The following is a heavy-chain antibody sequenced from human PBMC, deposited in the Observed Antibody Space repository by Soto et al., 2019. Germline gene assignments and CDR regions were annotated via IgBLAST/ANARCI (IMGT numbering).Heavy chain of an antibody. D-gene: IGHD6-13*01. CDR2: MNPNSGNT. J-gene: IGHJ4*02. CDR3: VRAIRSEQQLLRALDY. CDR1: GYTFTNYD. Sequence: QVQLVQSGAEVEKPGASVKVSCKASGYTFTNYDINWVRQATGQGLEWMGWMNPNSGNTGYAQKFQGRVTMTRNNSISTAYMELNSLRSEDTALYYCVRAIRSEQQLLRALDYWSQGTLVTVSS. V-gene: IGHV1-8*01.